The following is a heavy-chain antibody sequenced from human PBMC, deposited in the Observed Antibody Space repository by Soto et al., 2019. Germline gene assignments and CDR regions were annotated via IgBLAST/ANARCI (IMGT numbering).Heavy chain of an antibody. D-gene: IGHD1-7*01. V-gene: IGHV1-18*01. Sequence: QVQLVQSGAEVKKPGASVKVSCKASGYTFTSYGISWVRQAPGQGLEWMGWISAYNGNTNYAQKLPGRVTMTTDTSTSTAYMELRSLRSDDTAVYYCAREWFTGKYGTTLLNYGMDVWGQGTTVTVSS. J-gene: IGHJ6*02. CDR1: GYTFTSYG. CDR2: ISAYNGNT. CDR3: AREWFTGKYGTTLLNYGMDV.